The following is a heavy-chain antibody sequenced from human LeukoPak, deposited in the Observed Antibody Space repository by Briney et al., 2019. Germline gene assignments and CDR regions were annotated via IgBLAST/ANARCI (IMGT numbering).Heavy chain of an antibody. Sequence: PSETLSLTCTVSGGSISSHYWSWIRQPPGKGLEWIGYIYYSGSTNYNPSLKSRVTISVDTSKNQFSLKLSSVTAADTAVYYCARGNYYDSSGYYDYLDYWGQGTLVTVSS. D-gene: IGHD3-22*01. J-gene: IGHJ4*02. CDR1: GGSISSHY. V-gene: IGHV4-59*11. CDR2: IYYSGST. CDR3: ARGNYYDSSGYYDYLDY.